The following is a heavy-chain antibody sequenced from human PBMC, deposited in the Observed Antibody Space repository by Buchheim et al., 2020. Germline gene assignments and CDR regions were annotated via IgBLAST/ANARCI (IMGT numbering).Heavy chain of an antibody. CDR3: ARDSSGWYYFDY. CDR1: GFTFSSYA. Sequence: QVQLVESGGGVVQPGRSLRLSCAASGFTFSSYAMHWVRQAPGKGLEWVAVISYDGSNKYYADTVKGRFTISRDNSKNTLYLQMNSLRAEDTAVYYCARDSSGWYYFDYWGQGTL. J-gene: IGHJ4*02. D-gene: IGHD6-19*01. CDR2: ISYDGSNK. V-gene: IGHV3-30-3*01.